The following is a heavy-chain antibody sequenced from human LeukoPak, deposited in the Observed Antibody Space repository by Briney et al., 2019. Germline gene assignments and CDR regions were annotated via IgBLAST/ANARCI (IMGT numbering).Heavy chain of an antibody. J-gene: IGHJ4*02. CDR1: GGSISSGGYY. V-gene: IGHV4-30-4*08. CDR3: ARVTIFGGIDY. Sequence: SETLSLTCTVSGGSISSGGYYWSWIRQHPGKGLEWIGYIYYSGSTYYNPSLKSRVTISVDTSKNQFSLKLSSVTAADTAVYYCARVTIFGGIDYWGQGTLVTVSS. D-gene: IGHD3-3*01. CDR2: IYYSGST.